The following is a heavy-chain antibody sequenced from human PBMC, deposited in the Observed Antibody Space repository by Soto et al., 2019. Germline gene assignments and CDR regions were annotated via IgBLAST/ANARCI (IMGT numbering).Heavy chain of an antibody. V-gene: IGHV4-39*01. CDR1: GGSISSSSYY. D-gene: IGHD6-13*01. J-gene: IGHJ6*02. CDR3: ERLGAFYSSSWNYYYYGMDV. Sequence: PSETLSLTCTVSGGSISSSSYYWGWIRQPPGKGLEWIGSIYYSGSTYYNPSLKSRVTISVDTSKNQFSLKLSSVTAADTAVYYCERLGAFYSSSWNYYYYGMDVWGQGTTVTVSS. CDR2: IYYSGST.